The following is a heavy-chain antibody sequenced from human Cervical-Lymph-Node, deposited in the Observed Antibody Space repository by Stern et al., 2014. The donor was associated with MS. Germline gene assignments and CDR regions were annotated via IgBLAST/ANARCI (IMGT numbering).Heavy chain of an antibody. J-gene: IGHJ4*02. CDR2: IWYDGSNK. V-gene: IGHV3-33*01. D-gene: IGHD4-17*01. Sequence: VQLVESGGGVVQPGRSLRLSCAASGFTFSSYGMHWVRQAPGKGLEWVAVIWYDGSNKYYADSVKGRFTISRDNSKNTLYLQMNSLRAEDTAVYYCARDPETVTSRSGDDYWGQGTLVTVSS. CDR1: GFTFSSYG. CDR3: ARDPETVTSRSGDDY.